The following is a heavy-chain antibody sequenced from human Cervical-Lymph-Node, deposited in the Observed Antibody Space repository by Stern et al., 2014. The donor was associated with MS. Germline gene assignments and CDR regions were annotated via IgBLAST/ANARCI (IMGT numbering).Heavy chain of an antibody. CDR3: ARDGPILISAGWYFDF. CDR2: ISDYNGNT. V-gene: IGHV1-18*01. Sequence: QVQLVESGPEVKKPGASVRVSCKASGYTFSNYGISWVRQAPGQGLEWGGWISDYNGNTKYAQNFQGRVTMTTDTSTSTAYMELRSLRSDDTAMYYCARDGPILISAGWYFDFWSQGTLVSVSS. J-gene: IGHJ4*02. CDR1: GYTFSNYG. D-gene: IGHD3-3*02.